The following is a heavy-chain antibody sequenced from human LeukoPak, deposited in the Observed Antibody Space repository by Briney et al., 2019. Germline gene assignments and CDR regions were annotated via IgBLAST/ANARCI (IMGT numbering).Heavy chain of an antibody. CDR3: AREMYLRSGYTFDY. CDR1: GFTFSGYW. CDR2: IKQDASEK. J-gene: IGHJ4*02. Sequence: GGSLRLSCAASGFTFSGYWMNWVRQAPGKGLEWVANIKQDASEKYYVDSVKGRFTISRDNAKNSLSLQMDSLRAEDTAIYYCAREMYLRSGYTFDYWGQGTQVTVSS. V-gene: IGHV3-7*03. D-gene: IGHD3-3*01.